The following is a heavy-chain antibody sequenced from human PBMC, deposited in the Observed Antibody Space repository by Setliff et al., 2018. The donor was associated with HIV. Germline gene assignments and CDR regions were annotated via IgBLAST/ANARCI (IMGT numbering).Heavy chain of an antibody. J-gene: IGHJ6*03. Sequence: SVKVSCKASGYTFTGHDLHWVRQAPGQGLEWMGGIIPIFGTANYAQKFQGRVTITADESTSTAYMELSSLRSEDTAVYYCARAGDWYYYYMDVWGKGTTVTVSS. CDR3: ARAGDWYYYYMDV. CDR1: GYTFTGHD. D-gene: IGHD3-16*01. V-gene: IGHV1-69*13. CDR2: IIPIFGTA.